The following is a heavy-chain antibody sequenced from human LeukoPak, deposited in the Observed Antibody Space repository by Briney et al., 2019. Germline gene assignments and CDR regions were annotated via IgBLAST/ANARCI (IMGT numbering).Heavy chain of an antibody. V-gene: IGHV3-20*04. D-gene: IGHD3-22*01. CDR1: GFTFDDYG. CDR3: ARADSSGYYYAFDI. Sequence: GGSLRLSRAASGFTFDDYGMSWVRQAPGKGLEWVSGINWNGGSTGYADSVKGRFTISRDNAKNSLYLQMNSLRAEDTALYYCARADSSGYYYAFDIWGQGTMVTVSS. CDR2: INWNGGST. J-gene: IGHJ3*02.